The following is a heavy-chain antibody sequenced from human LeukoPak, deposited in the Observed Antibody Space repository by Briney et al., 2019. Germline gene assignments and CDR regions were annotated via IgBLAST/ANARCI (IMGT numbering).Heavy chain of an antibody. CDR3: ARDSDYGGFLP. CDR1: GGTFSSYA. J-gene: IGHJ5*02. V-gene: IGHV1-69*04. CDR2: IIPILGIA. Sequence: PGSSVKVSCKASGGTFSSYAISWVRQAPGQGLEWMGRIIPILGIANYAQKFQGRVTITADKSTSTAYMELSSLRSEDTAVYYCARDSDYGGFLPWGQGTLVTVSS. D-gene: IGHD4-23*01.